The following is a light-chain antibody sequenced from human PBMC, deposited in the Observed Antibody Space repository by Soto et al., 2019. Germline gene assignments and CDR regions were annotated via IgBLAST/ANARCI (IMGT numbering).Light chain of an antibody. Sequence: EIVLTQSPVTLSVSPGERATLSCRASQSVSSNLAWYQQKPGQAPRLLIYGASTRANGVPARFSGGGSGTEFTLTISSLQSEDFALYYCQQYMTFGQGTKVEIK. J-gene: IGKJ1*01. V-gene: IGKV3-15*01. CDR1: QSVSSN. CDR3: QQYMT. CDR2: GAS.